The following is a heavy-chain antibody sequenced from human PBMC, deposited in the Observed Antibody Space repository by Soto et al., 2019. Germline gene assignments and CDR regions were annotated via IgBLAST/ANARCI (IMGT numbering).Heavy chain of an antibody. CDR1: GGSISSSSYY. CDR2: IYYSGST. Sequence: SETLSFTCTVSGGSISSSSYYWGWIRQPPGKGLEWIGSIYYSGSTYYNPSLKSRVTISVDTSKNQFSLKLSSVTAADTAVYYCARLLYGDYVSMIDYWGQGTLVTVSS. V-gene: IGHV4-39*01. CDR3: ARLLYGDYVSMIDY. J-gene: IGHJ4*02. D-gene: IGHD4-17*01.